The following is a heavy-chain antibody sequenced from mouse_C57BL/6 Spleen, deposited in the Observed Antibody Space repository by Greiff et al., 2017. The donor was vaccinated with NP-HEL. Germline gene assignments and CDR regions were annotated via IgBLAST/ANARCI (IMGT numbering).Heavy chain of an antibody. CDR1: GFNINDYY. CDR3: ARGPVITTVVAPYYAMDY. J-gene: IGHJ4*01. V-gene: IGHV14-2*01. CDR2: IDPEDGET. Sequence: VQLQQSGAELVKPGASVKLSCTASGFNINDYYMHWVKQRTEQGLEWIGRIDPEDGETIYSPQFQGKATITADTSSNTAYLQLSSLTSEDTAVYYCARGPVITTVVAPYYAMDYWGQGTAVTVSS. D-gene: IGHD1-1*01.